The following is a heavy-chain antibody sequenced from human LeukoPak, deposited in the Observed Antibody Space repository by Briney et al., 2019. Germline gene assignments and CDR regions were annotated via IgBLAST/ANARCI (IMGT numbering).Heavy chain of an antibody. J-gene: IGHJ4*02. D-gene: IGHD5-18*01. CDR3: ARVDTAMTYYFDY. CDR1: GGSISSYY. V-gene: IGHV4-59*01. CDR2: IYYSGST. Sequence: PSETLSLTCTVSGGSISSYYWSWIRQPPGKGLEWIGYIYYSGSTNYNPSLKSRVTTSVDTSKNQFSLKLSSVTAADTAVYYCARVDTAMTYYFDYWGQGTLVTVSS.